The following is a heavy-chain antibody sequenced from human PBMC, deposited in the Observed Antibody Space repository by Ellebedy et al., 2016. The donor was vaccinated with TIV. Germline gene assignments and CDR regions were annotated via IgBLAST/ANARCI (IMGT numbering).Heavy chain of an antibody. CDR2: IIPIFGTA. J-gene: IGHJ4*02. Sequence: SVKVSXKASGGTFISYAISWVRQAPGQGLEWMGGIIPIFGTANYAQKFQGRVTITTDESTSTAYMGLSSLRTEDTAVYYCARGYSSTFDYWGQGTLVTVSS. V-gene: IGHV1-69*05. CDR3: ARGYSSTFDY. CDR1: GGTFISYA. D-gene: IGHD6-19*01.